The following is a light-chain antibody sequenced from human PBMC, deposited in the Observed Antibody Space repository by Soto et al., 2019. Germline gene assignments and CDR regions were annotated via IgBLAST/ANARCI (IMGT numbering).Light chain of an antibody. CDR3: QQYGSSPLT. CDR2: GAS. CDR1: QNISNY. Sequence: IVWTQSPDTRSFSPGKRASLSFRASQNISNYLAWYQQKPGQAPRLLIYGASSRATGIPDRFSGSGSGTDFTLTISRLEPEDFAVYYCQQYGSSPLTFGGGTKVDIK. J-gene: IGKJ4*01. V-gene: IGKV3-20*01.